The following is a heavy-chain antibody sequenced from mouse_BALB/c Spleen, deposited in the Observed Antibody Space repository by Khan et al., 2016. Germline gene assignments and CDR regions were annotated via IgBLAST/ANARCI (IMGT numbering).Heavy chain of an antibody. J-gene: IGHJ4*01. CDR1: GYSITSDYA. Sequence: EVQLQESGPGLVKPSQSLSLTCTVTGYSITSDYAWNWIRQFPGNKLEWMAYISYSGSTSYNPSLKSRISITRDTSKNPFFLQLISVTTEDTATYYCARNWDAMDYWGQGTSVTVSS. CDR3: ARNWDAMDY. D-gene: IGHD4-1*01. V-gene: IGHV3-2*02. CDR2: ISYSGST.